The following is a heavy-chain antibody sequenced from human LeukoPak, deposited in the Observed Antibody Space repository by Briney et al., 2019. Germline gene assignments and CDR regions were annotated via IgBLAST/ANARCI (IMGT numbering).Heavy chain of an antibody. Sequence: GGSLRLSCAASGFTFSTYAMHWVRQAPGKGLEYVSAISSNGGSTHYADSVKGRFTISRDNSKNTLYLQMSSLRAEDTAVYYCVKDHGYSSAWYVRGLDYWGQGTLVTVSS. V-gene: IGHV3-64D*09. CDR2: ISSNGGST. J-gene: IGHJ4*02. D-gene: IGHD6-19*01. CDR3: VKDHGYSSAWYVRGLDY. CDR1: GFTFSTYA.